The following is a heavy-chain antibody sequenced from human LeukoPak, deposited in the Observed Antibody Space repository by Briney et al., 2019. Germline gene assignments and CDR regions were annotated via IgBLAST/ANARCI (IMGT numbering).Heavy chain of an antibody. CDR2: IYYSGNT. J-gene: IGHJ4*02. Sequence: SETLSLTCTVSGGSISSYYWSWIRQPPGKGLEWIGYIYYSGNTNYNPSLKSRVTISVDTSKHQFSLKLSSVTAADTAVYYCARGRGSYYYDSSGYYDYWGQGTLVTVSS. V-gene: IGHV4-59*01. CDR1: GGSISSYY. CDR3: ARGRGSYYYDSSGYYDY. D-gene: IGHD3-22*01.